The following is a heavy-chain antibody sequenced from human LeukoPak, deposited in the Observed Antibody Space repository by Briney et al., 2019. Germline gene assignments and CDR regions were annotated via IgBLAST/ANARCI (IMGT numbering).Heavy chain of an antibody. V-gene: IGHV4-59*01. J-gene: IGHJ4*02. CDR3: ARASGYSSGWFAY. D-gene: IGHD6-19*01. CDR2: IYYSGST. Sequence: SETLSLTCTVSGGSISSYYWSWIRRPAGKGLEWIGYIYYSGSTNYNPSLKSRVTISVDTSKNQFSLKLSSVTAADTAVYYCARASGYSSGWFAYWGQGTLVTVSS. CDR1: GGSISSYY.